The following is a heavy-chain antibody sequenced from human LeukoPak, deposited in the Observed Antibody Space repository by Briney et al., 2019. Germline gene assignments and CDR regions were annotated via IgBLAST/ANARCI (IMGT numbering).Heavy chain of an antibody. CDR2: IDSSASTT. Sequence: PGGSLRLSCTASSFYFSTYDMNWVRQVPGKGLEWVSYIDSSASTTYYAGSVQGRFTISRDNAKNSLYLQMRSLRVEDTAFYYCASAHGGSGYDRPFDYWGQGTLVTVSS. D-gene: IGHD5-12*01. J-gene: IGHJ4*02. CDR3: ASAHGGSGYDRPFDY. CDR1: SFYFSTYD. V-gene: IGHV3-48*03.